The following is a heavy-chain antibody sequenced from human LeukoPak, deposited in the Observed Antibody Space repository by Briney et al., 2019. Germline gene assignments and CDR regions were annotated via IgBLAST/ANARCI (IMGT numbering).Heavy chain of an antibody. Sequence: KSSETLSLTCTVSGGSVSSYYWSWIRQPPGKGLEWIGYIYYSGSTNYNPSLKSRVTISVDTSKNQFSLKLSSVTAADTAVYYCTRTKRGYSGGYGMGVWGQGTTVTVSS. CDR2: IYYSGST. CDR3: TRTKRGYSGGYGMGV. V-gene: IGHV4-59*08. D-gene: IGHD5-12*01. J-gene: IGHJ6*02. CDR1: GGSVSSYY.